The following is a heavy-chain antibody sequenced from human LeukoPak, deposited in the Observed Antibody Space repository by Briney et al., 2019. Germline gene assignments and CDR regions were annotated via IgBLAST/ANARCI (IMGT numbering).Heavy chain of an antibody. V-gene: IGHV3-48*01. CDR2: ISSSSSPI. D-gene: IGHD2-2*02. Sequence: PGGSLRLPCAASGFTFTTYSMNWVRQAPGKGLEWVSFISSSSSPIYYADSVKGRFTISRDNAKNSLYLQMNSLRAEDTAVYYCARKYCTSISCYITDMDVWGKGTTVTVSS. CDR3: ARKYCTSISCYITDMDV. CDR1: GFTFTTYS. J-gene: IGHJ6*03.